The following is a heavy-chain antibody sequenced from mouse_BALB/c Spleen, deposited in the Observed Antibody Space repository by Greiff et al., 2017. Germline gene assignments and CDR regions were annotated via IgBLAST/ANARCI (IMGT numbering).Heavy chain of an antibody. D-gene: IGHD2-14*01. CDR1: GFAFSSYD. CDR2: ISSGGGST. CDR3: ARHRVRRLYYYAMDY. Sequence: EVKLMESGGGLVKPGGSLKLSCAASGFAFSSYDMSWVRQTPEKRLEWVAYISSGGGSTYYPDTVKGRFTISRDNAKNTLYLQMSSLKSEDTAMYYCARHRVRRLYYYAMDYWGQGTSVTVSS. V-gene: IGHV5-12-1*01. J-gene: IGHJ4*01.